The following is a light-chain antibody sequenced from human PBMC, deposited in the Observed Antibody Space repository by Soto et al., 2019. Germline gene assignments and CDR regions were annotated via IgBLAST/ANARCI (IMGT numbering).Light chain of an antibody. Sequence: QSVLTQPPSASAPPGQRVTISCSGSSSNIGSNPVNWYQHLPGTAPKLLICSNNERPSGVPDRFSGSKSGTSAYLAISGLQAEDESDYYCAAWDDSLNAVVFGGGTKLTVL. CDR1: SSNIGSNP. J-gene: IGLJ2*01. V-gene: IGLV1-44*01. CDR2: SNN. CDR3: AAWDDSLNAVV.